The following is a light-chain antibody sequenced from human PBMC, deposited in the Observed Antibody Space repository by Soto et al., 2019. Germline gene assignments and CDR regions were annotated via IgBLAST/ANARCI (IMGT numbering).Light chain of an antibody. J-gene: IGKJ1*01. CDR2: GAS. CDR1: ESVGTN. V-gene: IGKV3-15*01. CDR3: QQWIRWT. Sequence: EIVMTQSPDTLSVSPGDRATLSCRASESVGTNVAWFQQRPGQAPRLLIYGASTRVAGIPARFSGSGSETEFTLTISSLPSEDFAIYHCQQWIRWTFGQGTRLELK.